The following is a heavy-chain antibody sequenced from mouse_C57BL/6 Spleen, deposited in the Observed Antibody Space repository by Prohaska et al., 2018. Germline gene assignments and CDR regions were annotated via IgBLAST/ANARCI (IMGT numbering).Heavy chain of an antibody. CDR3: RRYDSKYWYFDV. J-gene: IGHJ1*03. Sequence: GSAINYAPSIKDRFTIFRDNDKSTLYLQMSNVRWEDTATYFCRRYDSKYWYFDVWGTGTTVTVSS. D-gene: IGHD2-5*01. CDR2: GSAI. V-gene: IGHV11-2*01.